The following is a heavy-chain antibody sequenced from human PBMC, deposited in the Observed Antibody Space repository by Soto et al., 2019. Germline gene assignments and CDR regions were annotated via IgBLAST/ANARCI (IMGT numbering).Heavy chain of an antibody. Sequence: QLQLQESGPGLVKPSETLSLTCTVSGGSISSSSYYWGWIRQPPGKGLEWIGSIYYSGSTYYNPSLKSRVTISVDTSKNQFSLKLSSVTAADTAVYYCARRGTTGISDYWGQGTLVTVSS. CDR2: IYYSGST. D-gene: IGHD1-1*01. V-gene: IGHV4-39*01. CDR3: ARRGTTGISDY. J-gene: IGHJ4*02. CDR1: GGSISSSSYY.